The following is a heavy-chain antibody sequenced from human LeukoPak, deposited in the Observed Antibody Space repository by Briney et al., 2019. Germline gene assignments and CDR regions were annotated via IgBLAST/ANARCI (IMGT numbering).Heavy chain of an antibody. J-gene: IGHJ4*02. Sequence: PGGSLRLSCAASGFTFSSYAMSWVRQAPGKGLEWLSAISASGDTTYYADSVKGRFTISRDNSKNTLYLQMNSLRAEDTAVYYCAKDRATSSGSYYGYFDYWGQGTLVTVSS. CDR3: AKDRATSSGSYYGYFDY. CDR1: GFTFSSYA. CDR2: ISASGDTT. V-gene: IGHV3-23*01. D-gene: IGHD1-26*01.